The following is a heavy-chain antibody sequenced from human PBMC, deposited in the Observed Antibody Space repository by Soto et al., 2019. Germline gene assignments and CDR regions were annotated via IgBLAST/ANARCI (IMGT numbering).Heavy chain of an antibody. Sequence: QLQLQESGQGLVKLSETLPPTSPFPGGSISSSSYYWGWIGRPPGRGLEWIGSIYYSGSTYYNPSLKSRVTISVDTSKNQFSLKLSSVTAADTAVYYCARHYPGTTPFDYWGQGTLVTVSS. CDR3: ARHYPGTTPFDY. J-gene: IGHJ4*02. D-gene: IGHD1-1*01. CDR2: IYYSGST. V-gene: IGHV4-39*01. CDR1: GGSISSSSYY.